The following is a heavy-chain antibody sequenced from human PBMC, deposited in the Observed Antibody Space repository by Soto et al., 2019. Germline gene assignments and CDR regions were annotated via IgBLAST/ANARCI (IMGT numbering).Heavy chain of an antibody. CDR2: IGGSGSST. J-gene: IGHJ5*02. D-gene: IGHD2-8*01. Sequence: EVQLSESGGGLVQPGGSLRLSCAASGFTFSSYAMSWVRQAPGKGLEWVSGIGGSGSSTYYADSVKGRFTISRDNSKKTLYLQMNSLRAEDTAIYYCAKDPKSTIRFNWFDPWGQGTLVTVSS. CDR3: AKDPKSTIRFNWFDP. CDR1: GFTFSSYA. V-gene: IGHV3-23*01.